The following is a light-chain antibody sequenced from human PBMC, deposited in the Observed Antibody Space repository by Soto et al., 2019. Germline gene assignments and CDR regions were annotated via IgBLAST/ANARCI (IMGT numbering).Light chain of an antibody. CDR3: QQHNAYPAT. Sequence: DIQMTQSPSTLSASVGDRVTITCRASQSISTWLAWYQQKPGKAPKLLIYMASTLESGVPSRFSGSASGTEFTLTISSLQHDDSATYYCQQHNAYPATFGQGTKVEIK. CDR1: QSISTW. J-gene: IGKJ1*01. CDR2: MAS. V-gene: IGKV1-5*03.